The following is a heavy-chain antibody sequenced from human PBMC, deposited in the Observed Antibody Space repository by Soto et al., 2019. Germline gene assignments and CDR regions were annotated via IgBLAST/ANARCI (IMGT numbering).Heavy chain of an antibody. Sequence: GGSLRLSCAASGFSFSGNWMTWVRQAPGKGLEWVANVNEDGSEKNYVDSVKGRFTISRDNAKNSLYLQVNSLTAADTAVYYCARLRSGWSIDYWGQGXLVTVSS. CDR2: VNEDGSEK. J-gene: IGHJ4*02. CDR3: ARLRSGWSIDY. CDR1: GFSFSGNW. V-gene: IGHV3-7*03. D-gene: IGHD6-19*01.